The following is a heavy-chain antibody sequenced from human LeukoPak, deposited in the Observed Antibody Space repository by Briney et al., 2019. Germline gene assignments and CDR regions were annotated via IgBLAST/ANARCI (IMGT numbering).Heavy chain of an antibody. D-gene: IGHD6-19*01. CDR2: IIPIFGTA. CDR1: GGTFSSYA. CDR3: ARVSSSGSYGDYFDY. Sequence: GASVKVSCKASGGTFSSYAISWVRQAPGQGLEWMGGIIPIFGTANYAQKFQGRVTITADESTSTAYMELSSLRSEDTAVYYCARVSSSGSYGDYFDYWGQGTLVTVSS. V-gene: IGHV1-69*13. J-gene: IGHJ4*02.